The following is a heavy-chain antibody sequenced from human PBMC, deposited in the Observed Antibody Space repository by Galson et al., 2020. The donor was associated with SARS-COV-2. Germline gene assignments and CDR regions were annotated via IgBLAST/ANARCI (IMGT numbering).Heavy chain of an antibody. CDR2: REYDGSKK. D-gene: IGHD3-9*01. V-gene: IGHV3-30*18. CDR3: ANTILTGLFGADY. J-gene: IGHJ4*02. Sequence: GGSLRLSCAVPGFTFGSYGMQGGRQDTGKGGEGVERREYDGSKKYYAASVKGRFTISRDNSKNTLYLQMNSLTIEDTAVYYCANTILTGLFGADYWGQGTLVTVSP. CDR1: GFTFGSYG.